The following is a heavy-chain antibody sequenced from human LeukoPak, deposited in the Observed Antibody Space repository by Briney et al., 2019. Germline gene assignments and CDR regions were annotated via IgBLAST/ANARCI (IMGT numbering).Heavy chain of an antibody. CDR1: GGSFSGYY. V-gene: IGHV4-34*01. CDR2: INHSGST. CDR3: ARGRVPAAMGGYFDL. D-gene: IGHD2-2*01. Sequence: SETLSLTCAVYGGSFSGYYWSWIRQPPGKGLEWIGEINHSGSTNYNPSLKSRVIISVDTSKNQFSLKLSSVTAADTAVYYCARGRVPAAMGGYFDLWGRGTLVTVSS. J-gene: IGHJ2*01.